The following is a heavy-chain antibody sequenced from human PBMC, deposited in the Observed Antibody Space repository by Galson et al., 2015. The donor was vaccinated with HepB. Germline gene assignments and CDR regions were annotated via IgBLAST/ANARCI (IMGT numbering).Heavy chain of an antibody. CDR2: ISSNGGST. J-gene: IGHJ6*02. Sequence: SLRLSCAASGFTFSSYAMHWVRQAPGKGLEYVSAISSNGGSTYYADSVKGRFTISRGNSKNTLYLQMSSLRAEDTAVYYCVKDGLERRYGYYYYGMDVWGQGTTVTVSS. CDR1: GFTFSSYA. CDR3: VKDGLERRYGYYYYGMDV. V-gene: IGHV3-64D*06. D-gene: IGHD1-1*01.